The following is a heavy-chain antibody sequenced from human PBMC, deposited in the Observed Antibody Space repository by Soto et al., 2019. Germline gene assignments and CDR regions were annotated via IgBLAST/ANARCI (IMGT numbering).Heavy chain of an antibody. D-gene: IGHD2-21*02. V-gene: IGHV1-69*12. CDR3: ARGLAYCGGDCYSPAFDI. CDR2: IIPIFGTA. J-gene: IGHJ3*02. CDR1: GGTFSSYA. Sequence: QVQLVQSGAEVKKPGSSVKVSCKASGGTFSSYAISWVRQAPGQGLEWMGGIIPIFGTANYAQKFQGRVTITADESTSTAYMELSSLRSEDTAVYYCARGLAYCGGDCYSPAFDIWGQGTMVTVSS.